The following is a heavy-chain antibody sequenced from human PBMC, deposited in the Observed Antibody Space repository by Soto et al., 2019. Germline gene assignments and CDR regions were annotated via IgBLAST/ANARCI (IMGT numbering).Heavy chain of an antibody. CDR1: GFTFSSYS. J-gene: IGHJ6*02. Sequence: GGSLRLSCAASGFTFSSYSMNWVHQAPGKGLEWVSSISSSSSYIYYADSVKGRFTISRDNAKNSLYLQMNSLRAEDTAVYYCASPYYDYVWGSSPVDVWGQGTTVTVSS. V-gene: IGHV3-21*01. CDR2: ISSSSSYI. D-gene: IGHD3-16*01. CDR3: ASPYYDYVWGSSPVDV.